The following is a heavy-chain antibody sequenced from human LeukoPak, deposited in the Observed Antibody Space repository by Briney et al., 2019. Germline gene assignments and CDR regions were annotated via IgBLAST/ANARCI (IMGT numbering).Heavy chain of an antibody. J-gene: IGHJ4*02. Sequence: PSETLSLTCSVSGDSISRSSYYWGWIRQPPGEGLEWIGTIYYDGSTYHNPSLKSRATISVDASKNQFSLKLRSVTAADTAVYYCARASWNDGSGDYWGQGTLVTVSP. CDR3: ARASWNDGSGDY. V-gene: IGHV4-39*07. CDR1: GDSISRSSYY. D-gene: IGHD1-1*01. CDR2: IYYDGST.